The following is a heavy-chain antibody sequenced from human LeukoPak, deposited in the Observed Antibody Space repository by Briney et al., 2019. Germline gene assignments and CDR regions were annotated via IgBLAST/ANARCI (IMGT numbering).Heavy chain of an antibody. CDR1: GGSISSSSYY. V-gene: IGHV4-39*07. CDR2: IYYSGST. CDR3: ARPAGRYYYYMDV. J-gene: IGHJ6*03. Sequence: SETQSLTCTVSGGSISSSSYYWGWIRQPPGKGLEWIGSIYYSGSTYYNPSLKSRVTISVDTSKNQFSLKLSSVTAADTAVYYCARPAGRYYYYMDVWGKGTTVTVSS.